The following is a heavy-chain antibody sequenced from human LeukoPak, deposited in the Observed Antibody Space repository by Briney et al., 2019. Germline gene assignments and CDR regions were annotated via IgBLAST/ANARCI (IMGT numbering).Heavy chain of an antibody. Sequence: GGSLRLSCVTSGFSFSIYDMNWVRQAPGKGLEWVSHISTSGTTMHYADSVEGRFTISRDNARSSLYLQMNSLRAEDTAVYYCARGSFWGQGTLVTVSS. CDR3: ARGSF. CDR2: ISTSGTTM. J-gene: IGHJ4*02. CDR1: GFSFSIYD. V-gene: IGHV3-48*03.